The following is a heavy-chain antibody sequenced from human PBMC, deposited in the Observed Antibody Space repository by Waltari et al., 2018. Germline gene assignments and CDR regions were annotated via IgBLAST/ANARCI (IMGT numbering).Heavy chain of an antibody. CDR3: ASSSYSSSWYVYFDY. CDR2: CEPEDGET. J-gene: IGHJ4*02. D-gene: IGHD6-13*01. V-gene: IGHV1-24*01. Sequence: QVQLVQSGAEVKKPGASVKVSCKVSGYTLTELSMHWVRQTPGKGLEWMGGCEPEDGETIYAQKCQGRVTMTEDTATDTAYMELSSLRSEDTAVYYCASSSYSSSWYVYFDYWGQGTLVTVSS. CDR1: GYTLTELS.